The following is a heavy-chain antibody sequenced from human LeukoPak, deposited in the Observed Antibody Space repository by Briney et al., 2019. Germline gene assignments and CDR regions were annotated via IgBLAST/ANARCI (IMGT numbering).Heavy chain of an antibody. CDR1: GFTFSSYG. D-gene: IGHD6-13*01. V-gene: IGHV3-30*03. Sequence: GGSLRLSCAASGFTFSSYGMHWVRQAPGKGLEWVAVISYDGSNKYYADSVKGRFTISRDNARSSLYLQLNSLRADDTAIYYCARGPTSIGGAGKGYFDYWGQEILVLVSS. J-gene: IGHJ4*02. CDR3: ARGPTSIGGAGKGYFDY. CDR2: ISYDGSNK.